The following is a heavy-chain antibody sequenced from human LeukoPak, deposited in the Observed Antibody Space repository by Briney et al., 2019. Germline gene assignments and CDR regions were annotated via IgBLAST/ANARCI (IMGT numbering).Heavy chain of an antibody. CDR3: AKDVDVDTAMAFDY. V-gene: IGHV3-43*02. CDR2: ISGGGGST. D-gene: IGHD5-18*01. J-gene: IGHJ4*02. Sequence: GGSLRLSCAASGLTFDAYAMHWVRKAPGKGLEWVSLISGGGGSTYYADSVKGRFTISRDNSKNSLCLQMNSLRTEDTALYYCAKDVDVDTAMAFDYWGQGTLVTVSS. CDR1: GLTFDAYA.